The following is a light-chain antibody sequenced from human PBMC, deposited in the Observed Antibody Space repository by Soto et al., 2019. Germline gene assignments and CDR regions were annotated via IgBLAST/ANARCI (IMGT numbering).Light chain of an antibody. J-gene: IGKJ1*01. Sequence: EMVLTQSPGTLSLSPGERATLSCRASQSVSSSYLAWYQQKPGQAPRPLIYGASSRAIGIPDRVSGSGSGTDFTLTISRLEPEDFAVYYCQQYGSSPWTFGQGTKVGIK. V-gene: IGKV3-20*01. CDR3: QQYGSSPWT. CDR1: QSVSSSY. CDR2: GAS.